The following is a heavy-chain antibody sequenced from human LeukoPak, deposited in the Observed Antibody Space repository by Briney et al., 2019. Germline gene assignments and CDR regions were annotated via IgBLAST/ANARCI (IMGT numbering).Heavy chain of an antibody. Sequence: GGSLRLSCAASGFTVSSNYMSWVRQAPGKGLEWVSYISSSGSTIYYADSVKGRFTISRDNAKNSLYLQMNSLRAEDTAVYYCASGGGSHAFDIWGQGTMVTVSS. V-gene: IGHV3-11*04. J-gene: IGHJ3*02. CDR3: ASGGGSHAFDI. CDR1: GFTVSSNY. CDR2: ISSSGSTI. D-gene: IGHD2-15*01.